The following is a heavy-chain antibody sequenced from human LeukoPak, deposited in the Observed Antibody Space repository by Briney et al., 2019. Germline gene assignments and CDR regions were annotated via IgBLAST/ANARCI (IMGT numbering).Heavy chain of an antibody. CDR1: GYSLTELS. J-gene: IGHJ4*02. D-gene: IGHD6-13*01. CDR3: ATGPTMPAPDTSPRLLDF. CDR2: VDPENGAA. Sequence: ASVKVSCKVSGYSLTELSMHWVRQAPGKGLEWMGGVDPENGAAMYAQKLQGRVTMTEDTSTDTAYMELNSLTSDDTAVYYCATGPTMPAPDTSPRLLDFWGQGTLVTVSS. V-gene: IGHV1-24*01.